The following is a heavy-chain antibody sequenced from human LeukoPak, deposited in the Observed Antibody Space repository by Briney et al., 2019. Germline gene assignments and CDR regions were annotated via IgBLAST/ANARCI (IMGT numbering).Heavy chain of an antibody. V-gene: IGHV4-39*07. Sequence: SETLSLTCTVSGGYISSSSYYWGWIRQPPGKGLEWVGSIYYSESTNYNPSLKSRVTISVDTSKNQFSLKLSSVTAADTAVYYCASSAIAARLGWFDPWGQGTLVTVSS. D-gene: IGHD6-6*01. CDR1: GGYISSSSYY. CDR2: IYYSEST. CDR3: ASSAIAARLGWFDP. J-gene: IGHJ5*02.